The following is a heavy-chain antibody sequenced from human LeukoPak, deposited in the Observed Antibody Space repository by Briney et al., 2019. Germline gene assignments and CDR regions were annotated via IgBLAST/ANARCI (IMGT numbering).Heavy chain of an antibody. V-gene: IGHV4-31*03. CDR3: ARCITGTTFGVPTRWFDP. CDR1: GGSISSGGYY. CDR2: IYYSGST. D-gene: IGHD1-7*01. Sequence: SETLSLTCTVSGGSISSGGYYWSWIRQHPGKGLEWIGYIYYSGSTYYNPSLKSRVTISVDTSKNQFSLKLSSVTAADTAVYYCARCITGTTFGVPTRWFDPWGQGTLVTVSS. J-gene: IGHJ5*02.